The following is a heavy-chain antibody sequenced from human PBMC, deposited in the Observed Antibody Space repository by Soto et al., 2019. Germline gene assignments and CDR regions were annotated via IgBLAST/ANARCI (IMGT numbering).Heavy chain of an antibody. D-gene: IGHD2-2*01. CDR2: IIPIPGTA. Sequence: QVQLVQSGAEVKKPGSSVKVSCKASGGTFRSYAISWVRQAPGQGLEWMGGIIPIPGTANDAQKFQGRVTIAADESTSTAYMELSSLRSEDTAVYYCARSQGSSTSLEIYYYYYYRMDVWGQGTTVTVSS. J-gene: IGHJ6*02. V-gene: IGHV1-69*01. CDR1: GGTFRSYA. CDR3: ARSQGSSTSLEIYYYYYYRMDV.